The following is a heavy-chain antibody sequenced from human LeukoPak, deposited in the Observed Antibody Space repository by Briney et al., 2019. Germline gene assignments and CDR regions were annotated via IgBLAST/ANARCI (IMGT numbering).Heavy chain of an antibody. V-gene: IGHV3-53*01. D-gene: IGHD3-10*01. CDR1: WCTVSSNY. CDR3: SRDVYGSRSPVRWFVP. Sequence: GGSLRLSCAASWCTVSSNYMRLVRQAPGKGVELVSVIYSDGSTYYADSVKGRFTISRDNSKNTPYLQMNSLRAEDTAVYYCSRDVYGSRSPVRWFVPWRQGTPDTVSS. CDR2: IYSDGST. J-gene: IGHJ5*02.